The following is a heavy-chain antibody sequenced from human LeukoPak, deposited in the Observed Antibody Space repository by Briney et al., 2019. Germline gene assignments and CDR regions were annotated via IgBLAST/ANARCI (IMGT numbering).Heavy chain of an antibody. CDR3: ARASKEGTTVTRFDN. V-gene: IGHV4-31*03. D-gene: IGHD4-17*01. J-gene: IGHJ4*02. Sequence: SETLSLTCTVSGGPISSGDYYWTWIRQHPGRGLEWLGYIYYSGSAYYNPSLKSRVTMSVDTSKNQFSLELTSVTAADTAVYYCARASKEGTTVTRFDNWGQGTLVTVSS. CDR2: IYYSGSA. CDR1: GGPISSGDYY.